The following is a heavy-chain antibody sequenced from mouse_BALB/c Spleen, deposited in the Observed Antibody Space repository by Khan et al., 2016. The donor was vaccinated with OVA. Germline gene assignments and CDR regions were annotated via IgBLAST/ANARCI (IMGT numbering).Heavy chain of an antibody. CDR1: GFSLTDYG. CDR3: AKGVWSYYFGLDY. Sequence: VQLKESGPGLVALSQNLSITCTVSGFSLTDYGVSWIRQPPGKGLEWLGVIWGGGTTYYNSALKSRLSISKDNSKSQVFLKMNSLQTDDTAMYYCAKGVWSYYFGLDYWGQGTSVTVSA. J-gene: IGHJ4*01. CDR2: IWGGGTT. V-gene: IGHV2-6-5*01. D-gene: IGHD2-10*02.